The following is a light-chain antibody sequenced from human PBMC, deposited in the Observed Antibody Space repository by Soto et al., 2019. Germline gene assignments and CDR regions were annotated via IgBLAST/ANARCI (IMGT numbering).Light chain of an antibody. CDR2: GVS. CDR3: SSYKTSSIVVV. CDR1: SSDIGGYNY. J-gene: IGLJ2*01. Sequence: QSALTQPASVSGSPGQSITISCTGTSSDIGGYNYVSWYQQYPGKAPKIMIFGVSDRPSGVSNRFSGSKSGTTASLTISGLQAEDEADYYCSSYKTSSIVVVFGGGTKLTVL. V-gene: IGLV2-14*01.